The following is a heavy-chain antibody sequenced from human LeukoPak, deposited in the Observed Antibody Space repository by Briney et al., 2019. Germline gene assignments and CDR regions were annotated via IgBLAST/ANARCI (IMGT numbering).Heavy chain of an antibody. CDR3: SRNTDCLSDSSGSYAIFDY. CDR2: IIPILGRA. CDR1: GRTFTSYA. J-gene: IGHJ4*02. Sequence: ASVKVSFKASGRTFTSYAISWVRQAPGQGLEWMGRIIPILGRANYAQTFQRRVTITSDKSTSTAYMELSSLRSEDTAVYYCSRNTDCLSDSSGSYAIFDYWGQGTLVTVSS. D-gene: IGHD3-22*01. V-gene: IGHV1-69*04.